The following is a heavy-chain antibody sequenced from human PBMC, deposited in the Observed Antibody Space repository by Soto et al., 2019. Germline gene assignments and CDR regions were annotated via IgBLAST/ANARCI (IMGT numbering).Heavy chain of an antibody. V-gene: IGHV3-30*18. CDR2: ISYDGSNK. J-gene: IGHJ5*02. CDR1: GFTFSSYG. D-gene: IGHD5-12*01. CDR3: AKDLYRTGRYNWFDP. Sequence: VQLVESGGGVVQPGRSLRLSCAASGFTFSSYGMHWVRQAPGKGLEWVAVISYDGSNKYYADSVKGRFTISRDNSKNTLYLQMNSLRAEDTAVYYCAKDLYRTGRYNWFDPWGQGTLVTVSS.